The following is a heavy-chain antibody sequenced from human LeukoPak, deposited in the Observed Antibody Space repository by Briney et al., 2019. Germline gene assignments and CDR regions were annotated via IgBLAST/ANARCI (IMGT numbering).Heavy chain of an antibody. CDR3: AREWGYGMDV. D-gene: IGHD3-16*01. J-gene: IGHJ6*02. CDR2: IIPILGIA. V-gene: IGHV1-69*04. Sequence: SVKVSCKASGGTFSSYAISWVRQAPGQGLEWMGRIIPILGIANYAQKFQGRVTITADKSTSTAYMELSSLRSKDTAVYYCAREWGYGMDVWGQGTTVTVSS. CDR1: GGTFSSYA.